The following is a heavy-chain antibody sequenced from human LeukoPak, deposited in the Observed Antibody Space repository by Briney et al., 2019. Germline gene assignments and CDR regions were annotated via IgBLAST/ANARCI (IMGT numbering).Heavy chain of an antibody. CDR3: AKGKEQQLVRIAYDY. Sequence: PGRSLRLSCAASGFTFSSYGMNWVCQAPGKGLEWVAVISYDGSNEYYADSVKGRFTISRDNSKNTLFLQMNSLRNEDTAVYYCAKGKEQQLVRIAYDYWGQGTLVIVSS. D-gene: IGHD6-13*01. J-gene: IGHJ4*02. V-gene: IGHV3-30*18. CDR1: GFTFSSYG. CDR2: ISYDGSNE.